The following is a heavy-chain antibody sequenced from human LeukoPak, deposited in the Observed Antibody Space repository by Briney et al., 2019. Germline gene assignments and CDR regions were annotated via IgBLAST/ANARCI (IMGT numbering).Heavy chain of an antibody. CDR2: IKPDGNEQ. CDR1: GFTFSSYW. V-gene: IGHV3-7*05. Sequence: GGSLRLSCAASGFTFSSYWMTWIRQAPGKGLEWVANIKPDGNEQHYVDSVKGRFTISRDNAKNSLYLQVDSLRAEDTAVYYCASIYGDYWGQGTLVTVSS. J-gene: IGHJ4*02. CDR3: ASIYGDY. D-gene: IGHD2-2*02.